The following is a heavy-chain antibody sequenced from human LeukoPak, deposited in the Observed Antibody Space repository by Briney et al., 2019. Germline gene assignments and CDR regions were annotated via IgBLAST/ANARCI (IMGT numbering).Heavy chain of an antibody. D-gene: IGHD3-9*01. CDR1: GFTFSSYA. J-gene: IGHJ6*02. V-gene: IGHV3-23*01. CDR3: AKDGHDILTGYYSYYYYGVDV. CDR2: IGGSGGST. Sequence: GGSLRLSCAASGFTFSSYAMSWVRQAPGKGLEWVSTIGGSGGSTYYADSVKGRFTISRDNSKHTLYLQMNSLRAEDTAVYYCAKDGHDILTGYYSYYYYGVDVWGQGTTVTVS.